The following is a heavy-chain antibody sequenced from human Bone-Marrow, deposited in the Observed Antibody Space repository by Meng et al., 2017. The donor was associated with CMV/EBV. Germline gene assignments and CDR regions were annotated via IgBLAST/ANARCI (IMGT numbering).Heavy chain of an antibody. V-gene: IGHV3-74*01. CDR2: INSDGSST. CDR1: GFTFSSYW. J-gene: IGHJ6*02. D-gene: IGHD6-13*01. Sequence: GESLKISCAASGFTFSSYWMHWVRQAPGKGLVWVSRINSDGSSTSYADSVKGRFTISRDNAKNSLYLQMNSQRAEDTAVYYCARASSSSYYGMDVWGQGTTVTVSS. CDR3: ARASSSSYYGMDV.